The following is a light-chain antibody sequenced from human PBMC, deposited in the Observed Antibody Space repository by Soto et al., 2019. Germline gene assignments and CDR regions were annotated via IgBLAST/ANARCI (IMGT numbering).Light chain of an antibody. J-gene: IGKJ4*01. Sequence: DIQMTQSPSSLSASVGDRVTITCRASQRISRFLNWYQQNAGEPPKLLIFAASSLHSGVPSRFSGSGSGTDFTLTISRLQPEDFATYYCQQSFINPLTFGGGTKVDIK. CDR1: QRISRF. V-gene: IGKV1-39*01. CDR2: AAS. CDR3: QQSFINPLT.